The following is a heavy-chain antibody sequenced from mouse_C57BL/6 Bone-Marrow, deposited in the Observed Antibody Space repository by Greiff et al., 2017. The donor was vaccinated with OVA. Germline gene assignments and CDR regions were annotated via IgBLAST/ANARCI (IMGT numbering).Heavy chain of an antibody. V-gene: IGHV1-59*01. J-gene: IGHJ2*01. CDR2: IDPSDSYT. Sequence: QVQLQQPGAELVRPGTSVKLSCKASGYTFTSYWMHWVKQRPGQGLEWIGVIDPSDSYTNYNQKFKGKATLTVDTSSSTAYMQLSSLTSEDSAVYYCTRARFDYWGQGTTLTVSS. CDR3: TRARFDY. CDR1: GYTFTSYW.